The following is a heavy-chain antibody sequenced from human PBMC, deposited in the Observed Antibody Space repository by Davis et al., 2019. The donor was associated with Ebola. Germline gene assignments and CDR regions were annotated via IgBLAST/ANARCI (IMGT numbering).Heavy chain of an antibody. V-gene: IGHV3-11*01. CDR2: ISNSISTV. CDR3: AKLFGSSGWYYFDY. CDR1: GFTFSDYY. Sequence: GESLKISCVGSGFTFSDYYMSWIRQAPGKGLEWISYISNSISTVYYADSVKGRFTISRDNAKNSLFLQMNSLRAEDTAVYYCAKLFGSSGWYYFDYWGQGTLVAVSS. J-gene: IGHJ4*02. D-gene: IGHD6-19*01.